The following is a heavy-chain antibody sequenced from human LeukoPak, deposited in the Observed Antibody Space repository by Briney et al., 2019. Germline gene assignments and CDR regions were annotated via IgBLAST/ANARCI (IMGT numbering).Heavy chain of an antibody. Sequence: PGGSLRLSCAASGFTFSSYGMHWVRQAPGKGLEWVANIKQDGSEKYYVDSVKGRFTISRDNAKNSLYLQMNSLRAEDTAVYYCARDHCSSTSCYSGYYYYMDVWGKGTTVTVSS. CDR1: GFTFSSYG. CDR3: ARDHCSSTSCYSGYYYYMDV. J-gene: IGHJ6*03. D-gene: IGHD2-2*01. CDR2: IKQDGSEK. V-gene: IGHV3-7*01.